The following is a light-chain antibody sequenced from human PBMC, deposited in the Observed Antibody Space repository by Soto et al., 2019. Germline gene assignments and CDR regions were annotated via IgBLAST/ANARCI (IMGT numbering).Light chain of an antibody. CDR2: DAS. V-gene: IGKV3-20*01. CDR1: QSVNFY. Sequence: EIVLTQSPGSLSLSPGERATLSCRASQSVNFYLAWYQQKPGQAPRLLISDASSRATDVPDRFSGSGSGTDFSLTISRLEPEDFDVYYCQQYGDSPVTLGQGTKVDIK. J-gene: IGKJ1*01. CDR3: QQYGDSPVT.